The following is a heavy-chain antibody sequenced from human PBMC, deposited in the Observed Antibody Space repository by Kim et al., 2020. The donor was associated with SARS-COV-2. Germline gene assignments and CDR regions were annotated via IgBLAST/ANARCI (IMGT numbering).Heavy chain of an antibody. Sequence: GYADSVKGRFTISRDNAKNSLYLQMNSLRAEDTALYHCARVRLYRGPVDYWGQGTLVTVSS. J-gene: IGHJ4*02. CDR3: ARVRLYRGPVDY. D-gene: IGHD3-16*02. V-gene: IGHV3-20*01.